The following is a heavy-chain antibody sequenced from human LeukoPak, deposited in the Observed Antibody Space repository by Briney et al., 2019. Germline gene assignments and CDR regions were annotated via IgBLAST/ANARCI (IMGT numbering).Heavy chain of an antibody. CDR3: ARGLGDGYIGY. CDR2: IYHSGST. Sequence: SETLSLTCAVSGYSISGGYYWGWIRQPPGKGLEWIGGIYHSGSTYYNPSLKSRVTISVDTSKNQFSLKLSSVTAADTAVYYCARGLGDGYIGYWGQGTLVTVSS. V-gene: IGHV4-38-2*01. J-gene: IGHJ4*02. D-gene: IGHD6-13*01. CDR1: GYSISGGYY.